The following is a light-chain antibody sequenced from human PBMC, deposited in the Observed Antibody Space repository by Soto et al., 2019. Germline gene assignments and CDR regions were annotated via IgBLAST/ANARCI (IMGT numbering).Light chain of an antibody. CDR3: QQYYSNTWT. CDR2: WAS. CDR1: QSVLYSSNNKNY. V-gene: IGKV4-1*01. J-gene: IGKJ1*01. Sequence: DIVMTQSPDSLAVSLGERATINCKSSQSVLYSSNNKNYLAWYQQKPGQPPKLXIYWASTRESGVPDRFSGSGSGTDFTLTISSLQAEDVAVYYCQQYYSNTWTFGQGTKVDIK.